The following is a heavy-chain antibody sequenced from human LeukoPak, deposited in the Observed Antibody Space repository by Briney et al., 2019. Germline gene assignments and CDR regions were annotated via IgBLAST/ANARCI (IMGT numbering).Heavy chain of an antibody. CDR3: AKDSMIVVDLNDY. D-gene: IGHD3-22*01. V-gene: IGHV3-23*01. CDR1: GFTFSSYA. J-gene: IGHJ4*02. Sequence: PGGSLRLSCAASGFTFSSYAMSWVRQAPGKGLEWVSAISGSGGSTYYADSVKGRFTISRDNSKNTLYLQMNSLRAEDTAVYYRAKDSMIVVDLNDYWGQGTLVTVSS. CDR2: ISGSGGST.